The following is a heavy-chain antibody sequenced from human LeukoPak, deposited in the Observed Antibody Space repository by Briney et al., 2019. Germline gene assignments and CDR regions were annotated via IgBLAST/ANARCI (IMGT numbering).Heavy chain of an antibody. CDR1: GFTFTNAW. CDR2: IKSKTDGGTT. Sequence: GGSLRLSCAASGFTFTNAWMSWVRQAPGKGLEWVGRIKSKTDGGTTDYAAPVKGRFTISRDDSKNTLYLQMNSLRAEDTAVYYCSRARGGDSLFDYWGQGTLVTVSS. CDR3: SRARGGDSLFDY. D-gene: IGHD2-21*02. V-gene: IGHV3-15*05. J-gene: IGHJ4*02.